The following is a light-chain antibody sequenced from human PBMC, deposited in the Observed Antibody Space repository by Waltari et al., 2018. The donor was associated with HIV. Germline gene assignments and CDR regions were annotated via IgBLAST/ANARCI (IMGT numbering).Light chain of an antibody. Sequence: SYVLTQPPSVSMAPGKTARITCGGYNIGSKSVHWYQQKPGQAPVLVIYDDSDRPSGIPVRFSGSNSGNTATLTISRVEAGDEADYYCQVWDSGIVVFGGGTKVTVL. CDR3: QVWDSGIVV. V-gene: IGLV3-21*04. CDR2: DDS. J-gene: IGLJ2*01. CDR1: NIGSKS.